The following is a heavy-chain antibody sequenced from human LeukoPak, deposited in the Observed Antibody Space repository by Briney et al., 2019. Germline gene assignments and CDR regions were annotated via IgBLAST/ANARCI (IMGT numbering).Heavy chain of an antibody. V-gene: IGHV3-33*08. Sequence: GGSLRLSCAASGFTVSSNYMSWVRQAPGKGLEWVAVIWYDGSNKYYADSVKGRFTISRDNSKNTLYLQMNSLRAEDTAVYYCARGLGYDSSGSGYWGQGTLVTVSS. J-gene: IGHJ4*02. CDR1: GFTVSSNY. D-gene: IGHD3-22*01. CDR3: ARGLGYDSSGSGY. CDR2: IWYDGSNK.